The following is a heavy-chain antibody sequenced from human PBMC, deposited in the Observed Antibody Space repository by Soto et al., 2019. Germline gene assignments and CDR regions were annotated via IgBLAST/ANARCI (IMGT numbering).Heavy chain of an antibody. CDR2: ISGSGGST. Sequence: EVQLLESGGGLVQPGGSLRLSCAASGFTFSSYAMSWVRQAPGKGLEWVSAISGSGGSTYYADSVKGRFTISRDNSKNTLYLQMNSLRAEDTAVYYCAKDTTVVPRYYYYMDVWGKGTTVTVSS. CDR1: GFTFSSYA. CDR3: AKDTTVVPRYYYYMDV. J-gene: IGHJ6*03. D-gene: IGHD2-15*01. V-gene: IGHV3-23*01.